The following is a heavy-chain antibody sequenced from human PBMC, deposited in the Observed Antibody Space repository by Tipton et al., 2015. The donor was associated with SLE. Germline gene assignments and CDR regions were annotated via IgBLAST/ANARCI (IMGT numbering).Heavy chain of an antibody. CDR2: IYSGGST. D-gene: IGHD3-16*01. J-gene: IGHJ4*02. CDR1: GGSISSHY. CDR3: ARDHYGSLDY. V-gene: IGHV4-4*08. Sequence: TLSLTCTVSGGSISSHYWSWIRQPPGKTLEWIGYIYSGGSTNYNPSLKSRVSISVDTSKNQISLKLSSVTAADTAVYYCARDHYGSLDYWGQGMLVTVSS.